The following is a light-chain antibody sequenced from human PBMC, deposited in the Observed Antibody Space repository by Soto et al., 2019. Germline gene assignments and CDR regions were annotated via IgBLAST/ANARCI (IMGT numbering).Light chain of an antibody. CDR3: EHLRMDPST. CDR1: QDIAIY. J-gene: IGKJ4*01. V-gene: IGKV1-9*01. CDR2: AAS. Sequence: DTKMTQNPPSLSAYVGDRDTITCRASQDIAIYLAWYQQKPGEAPKLLIYAASTLYGGVPSRFIGSGSGTDFALTITCLQAEEFAIYICEHLRMDPSTFGGGTKVDI.